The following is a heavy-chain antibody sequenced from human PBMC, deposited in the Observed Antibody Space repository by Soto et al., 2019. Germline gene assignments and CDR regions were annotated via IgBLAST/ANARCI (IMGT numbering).Heavy chain of an antibody. CDR3: AREYTKRGYSGYDYDYFDY. J-gene: IGHJ4*02. D-gene: IGHD5-12*01. V-gene: IGHV1-69*13. Sequence: SVKVSCKASGGTFSIYAISCVLQSPLQGLEWMGGIIPIFGTANYAQKFQGRVTITADESTSTAYMELSSLRSEDTAVYYCAREYTKRGYSGYDYDYFDYWGQGTLVTVSS. CDR2: IIPIFGTA. CDR1: GGTFSIYA.